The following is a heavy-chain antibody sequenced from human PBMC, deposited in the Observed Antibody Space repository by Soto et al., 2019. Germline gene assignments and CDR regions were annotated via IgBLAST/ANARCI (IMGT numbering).Heavy chain of an antibody. CDR1: GGSIRSNNW. J-gene: IGHJ4*02. CDR3: ARVYTGSYSGS. V-gene: IGHV4-4*02. D-gene: IGHD1-26*01. CDR2: IFHGGST. Sequence: QVQLQESGPGLVKPSGTLSLTCAVSGGSIRSNNWWSWVRQPPGKGLEWIGEIFHGGSTYYNPALKTRVTISVDKAKNQFSPKLTSVTAADTAVYYCARVYTGSYSGSWGQGTLVTVSS.